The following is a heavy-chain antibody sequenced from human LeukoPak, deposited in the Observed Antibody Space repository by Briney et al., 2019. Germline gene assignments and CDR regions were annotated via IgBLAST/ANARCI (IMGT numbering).Heavy chain of an antibody. CDR1: GGSMRSYY. CDR2: IDYTGRS. Sequence: SENLSLTCTVSGGSMRSYYWIWIRQPPGKGLEWIGYIDYTGRSKDNPSLKSRVTISVDMSKNQFSLKLRSVTAADTGVYYCARDLGGPAAGTLDYWGQGTLVTVSS. D-gene: IGHD6-13*01. J-gene: IGHJ4*02. CDR3: ARDLGGPAAGTLDY. V-gene: IGHV4-59*01.